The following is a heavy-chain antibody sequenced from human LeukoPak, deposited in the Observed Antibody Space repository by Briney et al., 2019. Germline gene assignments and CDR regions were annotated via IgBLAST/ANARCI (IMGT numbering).Heavy chain of an antibody. CDR3: ARAEGAVVVPAAYKGGWFDP. V-gene: IGHV4-31*03. J-gene: IGHJ5*02. D-gene: IGHD2-2*01. Sequence: SETLSLTCTVSGGSISSGGYYWSWIRQHPGKGLEWVGYIYYSGSTYYNPSLKSRVTISVDTSKNQFSLKLSSVTAADTAVYYCARAEGAVVVPAAYKGGWFDPWGQGTLVTVSS. CDR1: GGSISSGGYY. CDR2: IYYSGST.